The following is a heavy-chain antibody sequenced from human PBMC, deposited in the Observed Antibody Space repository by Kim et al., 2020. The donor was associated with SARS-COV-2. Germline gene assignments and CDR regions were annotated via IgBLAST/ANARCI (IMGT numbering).Heavy chain of an antibody. Sequence: GGSLRLSCAASGFTVNNNYMSWVRQAAGKGLEWVAVIYSGSINYYADSVKGRFTISRDNSKNTLYLLMNSLRADDTAMYYCATLAGGGSCRYFNSWGQGTLVPVSS. CDR1: GFTVNNNY. CDR3: ATLAGGGSCRYFNS. CDR2: IYSGSIN. J-gene: IGHJ4*02. V-gene: IGHV3-53*01. D-gene: IGHD3-9*01.